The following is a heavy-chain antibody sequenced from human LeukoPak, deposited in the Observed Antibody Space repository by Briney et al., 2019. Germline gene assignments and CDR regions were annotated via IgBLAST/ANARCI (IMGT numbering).Heavy chain of an antibody. CDR2: INHSGST. Sequence: SETLSLTCAVYGGSFSGYYWSWIRQPPGKGLEWIGEINHSGSTNYNPSLESRVTISVDTSKNQFSLKLSSVTAADTAVYYCARGGITIFGVVIILNWFDPWGQGTLVTVSS. CDR3: ARGGITIFGVVIILNWFDP. V-gene: IGHV4-34*01. J-gene: IGHJ5*02. CDR1: GGSFSGYY. D-gene: IGHD3-3*01.